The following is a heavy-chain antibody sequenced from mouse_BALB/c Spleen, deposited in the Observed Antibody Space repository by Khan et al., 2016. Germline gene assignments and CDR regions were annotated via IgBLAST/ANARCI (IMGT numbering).Heavy chain of an antibody. CDR3: ARSRNYGNSPAWFAY. CDR1: GFSITSAYA. D-gene: IGHD1-1*01. V-gene: IGHV3-2*02. J-gene: IGHJ3*01. Sequence: EVQLQESGPGLVKPSQSLSLTCTVTGFSITSAYAWNWIRQFPGNKLEWMGYISYSGSTSYNPSLKSRISITRDTSKNQFFLQLNSVTTEETATYYCARSRNYGNSPAWFAYWGQGTLVTVSA. CDR2: ISYSGST.